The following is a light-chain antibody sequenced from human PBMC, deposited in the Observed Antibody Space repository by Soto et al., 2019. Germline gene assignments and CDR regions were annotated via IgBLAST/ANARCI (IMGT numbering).Light chain of an antibody. CDR2: DDT. CDR3: GTWDSSLSVLV. Sequence: HSVLTQPPSVSAAPGQGVTMSCSGTSSNIGRNFVAWYQQLPGTAPKLLIYDDTKRPYGIPGRFSASKSGTSATLAITGLQTGDEADYYCGTWDSSLSVLVFGGGTKVTVL. J-gene: IGLJ3*02. CDR1: SSNIGRNF. V-gene: IGLV1-51*01.